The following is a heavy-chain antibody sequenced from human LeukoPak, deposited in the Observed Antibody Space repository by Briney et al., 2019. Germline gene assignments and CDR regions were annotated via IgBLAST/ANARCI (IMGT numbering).Heavy chain of an antibody. Sequence: ASVKVSCKASGYTFTSYDINWVRQATGQRLEWMGWMNPNSGNTGYAQKFQGRVTMTRNTSISTAYMELSSLRSEDTAVYYCARGPSYSSSLGFSDYWGQGTLVTVSS. V-gene: IGHV1-8*01. J-gene: IGHJ4*02. CDR3: ARGPSYSSSLGFSDY. D-gene: IGHD6-13*01. CDR2: MNPNSGNT. CDR1: GYTFTSYD.